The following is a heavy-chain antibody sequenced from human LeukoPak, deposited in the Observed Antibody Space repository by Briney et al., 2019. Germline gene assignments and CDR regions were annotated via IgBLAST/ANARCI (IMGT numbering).Heavy chain of an antibody. CDR3: ARGAEAETSPLDF. V-gene: IGHV1-2*02. CDR1: GYIFSDYY. J-gene: IGHJ4*02. Sequence: ASVKVSCKASGYIFSDYYMHWVRQAPGQGLEWLGWINPKSGAADYAQQFRGRVTMTRDTSINTDYMEMKRVTSDDTAVYYCARGAEAETSPLDFWGQGTLVIVSS. D-gene: IGHD6-13*01. CDR2: INPKSGAA.